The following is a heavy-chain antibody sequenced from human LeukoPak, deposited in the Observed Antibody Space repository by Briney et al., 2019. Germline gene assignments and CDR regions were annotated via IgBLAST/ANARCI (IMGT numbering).Heavy chain of an antibody. CDR1: GFTFSSYS. CDR2: ISSSSSYI. J-gene: IGHJ4*02. CDR3: ASQYCGGDCYNY. Sequence: GGSLRLSCAASGFTFSSYSMNWVRQAPGKGLEWVSSISSSSSYIYYADSVKGRFAISRDNAKNSLYLQMNSLRAEDTAVYYCASQYCGGDCYNYRGQGTLVTVSS. V-gene: IGHV3-21*01. D-gene: IGHD2-21*02.